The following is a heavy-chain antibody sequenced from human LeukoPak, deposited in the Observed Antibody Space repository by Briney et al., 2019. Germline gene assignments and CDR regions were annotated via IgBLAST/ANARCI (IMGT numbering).Heavy chain of an antibody. V-gene: IGHV1-24*01. D-gene: IGHD3-16*01. CDR3: AIDTVYYDPPTY. Sequence: ASVKVSCKASGYTFTGYYMHWVRQAPGQGLEWMGGSDPENGKTVYAQNFQGRVTMTKDTSTDTAYMELTRLTSDDTAIYYCAIDTVYYDPPTYWGQGTLVTVSS. J-gene: IGHJ4*01. CDR1: GYTFTGYY. CDR2: SDPENGKT.